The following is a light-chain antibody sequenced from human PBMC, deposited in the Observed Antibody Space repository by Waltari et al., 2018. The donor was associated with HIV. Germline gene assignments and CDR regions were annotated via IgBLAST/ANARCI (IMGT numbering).Light chain of an antibody. V-gene: IGLV2-23*01. CDR1: SSDVGSYNL. J-gene: IGLJ1*01. CDR2: EDT. CDR3: CSYAGDRTYV. Sequence: QSALTQPASVSGSPGQSITVSCTGTSSDVGSYNLVSWYQQYPGKAPKLMIYEDTKRASGVSNRFSGSKSGNTASLTISGLQAEDEADYYCCSYAGDRTYVFGIGTQVTVL.